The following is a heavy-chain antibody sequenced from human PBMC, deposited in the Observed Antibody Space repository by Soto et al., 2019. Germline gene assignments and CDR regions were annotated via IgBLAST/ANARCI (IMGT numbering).Heavy chain of an antibody. CDR1: GGTFSSYT. CDR3: AREQQSSGLSYYYYYGMDV. D-gene: IGHD6-19*01. J-gene: IGHJ6*02. V-gene: IGHV1-69*08. CDR2: IIPILGIA. Sequence: QVQLVQSGAEVKKPGSSVKVSCKASGGTFSSYTISWVRQAPGQGLEWMGRIIPILGIANYAQKFQGRVTITADNSTSTAYMERSSLGSEDTAVYYCAREQQSSGLSYYYYYGMDVWGQGGTVTVSS.